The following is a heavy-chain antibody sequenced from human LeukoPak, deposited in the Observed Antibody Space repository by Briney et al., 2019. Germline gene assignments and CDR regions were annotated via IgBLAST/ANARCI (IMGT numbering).Heavy chain of an antibody. Sequence: PGGSLRLSCAASGFTVSSNYMSWVRQAPGKGLEWDSVIYSGGRTYYADSVKGRFTISRDNSKNTLYLQMNSLRAEDTAVYYCAREIMITFGGVIPTPYWGQGTLVTVSS. CDR2: IYSGGRT. D-gene: IGHD3-16*02. J-gene: IGHJ4*02. V-gene: IGHV3-66*02. CDR1: GFTVSSNY. CDR3: AREIMITFGGVIPTPY.